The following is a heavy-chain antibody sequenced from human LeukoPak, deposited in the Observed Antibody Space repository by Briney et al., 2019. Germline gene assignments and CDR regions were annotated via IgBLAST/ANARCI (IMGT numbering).Heavy chain of an antibody. Sequence: GGSLRLSCAASGFTFSNAWMSWVRQAPGKGLEWVGRIKSKTDGGTTDYAAPVKGRFTISRDDSKNTLYLQMNSLKTEDTAVYYCTTGVIANYGMDVWGQGTTVTVSS. J-gene: IGHJ6*02. D-gene: IGHD2-21*01. CDR3: TTGVIANYGMDV. CDR1: GFTFSNAW. CDR2: IKSKTDGGTT. V-gene: IGHV3-15*01.